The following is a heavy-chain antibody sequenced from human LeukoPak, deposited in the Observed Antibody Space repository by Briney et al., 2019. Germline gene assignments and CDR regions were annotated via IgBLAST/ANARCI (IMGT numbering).Heavy chain of an antibody. CDR1: GGTFSSYA. CDR3: ARVRSGQQLET. CDR2: MNPNSGNT. V-gene: IGHV1-8*03. D-gene: IGHD6-13*01. Sequence: VASVKVSCKASGGTFSSYAISWVRQAPGQGLEWMGWMNPNSGNTGYAQKFQGRVTITRNTSISTAYMELSSLRSEDTAVYYCARVRSGQQLETWGQGTLVTVSS. J-gene: IGHJ5*02.